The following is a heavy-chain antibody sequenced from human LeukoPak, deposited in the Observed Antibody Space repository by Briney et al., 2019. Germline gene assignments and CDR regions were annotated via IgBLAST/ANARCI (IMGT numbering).Heavy chain of an antibody. Sequence: GGSLRLSCAASGFTFNTYEMNWVRQAPGKGLEWLAYIPTSGSSIYYADYVKGRFTISRDNAKNSLYLQMNSLRAEDTAVYYCATPHGWDYGMDVWGQGTTVTVSS. V-gene: IGHV3-48*03. CDR3: ATPHGWDYGMDV. CDR1: GFTFNTYE. D-gene: IGHD1-26*01. CDR2: IPTSGSSI. J-gene: IGHJ6*02.